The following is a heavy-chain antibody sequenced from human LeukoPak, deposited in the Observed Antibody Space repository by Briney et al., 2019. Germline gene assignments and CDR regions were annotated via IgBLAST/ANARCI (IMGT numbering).Heavy chain of an antibody. Sequence: SVKVSCKSSGGSFSSYSISWVWQAPGQGLEWMGGIIPSSGTTNYAQKFQGRVRITADESTSTAYMELSSLRSDDTAVYSCATSRYCGTTMGYRLYGMDVWGQGTTVAVSS. CDR3: ATSRYCGTTMGYRLYGMDV. J-gene: IGHJ6*02. CDR2: IIPSSGTT. D-gene: IGHD2-21*01. CDR1: GGSFSSYS. V-gene: IGHV1-69*13.